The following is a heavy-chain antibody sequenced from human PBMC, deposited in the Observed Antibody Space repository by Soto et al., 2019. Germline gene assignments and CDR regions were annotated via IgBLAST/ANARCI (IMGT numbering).Heavy chain of an antibody. CDR3: AIDGVAGSCDF. J-gene: IGHJ4*02. CDR1: GYTFSTYA. Sequence: QVQMVQSGAEVKKPGARVKISCTASGYTFSTYAINWVRQAPGQGLEWMGWISGYNGKTNYAQEFRDRLTLTTDTSTSTAYMELRSLTSDDTAVYYCAIDGVAGSCDFWGQGTPVTVSS. V-gene: IGHV1-18*01. CDR2: ISGYNGKT. D-gene: IGHD6-19*01.